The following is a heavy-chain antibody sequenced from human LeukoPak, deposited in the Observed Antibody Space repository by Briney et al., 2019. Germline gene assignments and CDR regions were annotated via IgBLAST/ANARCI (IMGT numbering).Heavy chain of an antibody. CDR3: ARDFRATVTTPEDY. CDR1: GFTFSSYS. J-gene: IGHJ4*02. CDR2: ISSSSSYI. Sequence: GGSLRLSCAASGFTFSSYSMNRVRQAPGKGLEWVSSISSSSSYIYYADSVKGRFTISRDNAKNSLYLQMNSLRAEDTAVYYCARDFRATVTTPEDYWGQGTLVTVSS. D-gene: IGHD4-17*01. V-gene: IGHV3-21*01.